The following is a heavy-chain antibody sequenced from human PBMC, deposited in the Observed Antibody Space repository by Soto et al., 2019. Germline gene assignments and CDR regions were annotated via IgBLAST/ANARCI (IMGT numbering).Heavy chain of an antibody. Sequence: PGGSLRLSCAASGSTFSRYEMSWVRQAPGKGLEWVSYISGSSSMIYYADSAKGRFTISRDNAKNSLYLQMNSLRAEDTAVYYCANDFWSEYSWGQGTLVTVSS. CDR2: ISGSSSMI. D-gene: IGHD3-3*01. CDR1: GSTFSRYE. V-gene: IGHV3-48*03. CDR3: ANDFWSEYS. J-gene: IGHJ5*02.